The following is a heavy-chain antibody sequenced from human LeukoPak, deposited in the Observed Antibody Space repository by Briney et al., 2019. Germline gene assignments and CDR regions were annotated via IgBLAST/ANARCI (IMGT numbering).Heavy chain of an antibody. Sequence: ASVKVSCKASRDTFTSYDINWVRQATGQGLEWMGWMNPNSGNTGYAQKFQGRVTITRNTSISTAYMELSSLRSEDTAVYYCARVAKAQLVLCDIWGQGTMVTVSS. V-gene: IGHV1-8*03. D-gene: IGHD6-13*01. CDR3: ARVAKAQLVLCDI. J-gene: IGHJ3*02. CDR2: MNPNSGNT. CDR1: RDTFTSYD.